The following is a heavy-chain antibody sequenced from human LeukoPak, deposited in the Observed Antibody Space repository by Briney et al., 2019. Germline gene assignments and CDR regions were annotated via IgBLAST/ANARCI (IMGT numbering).Heavy chain of an antibody. D-gene: IGHD3-9*01. J-gene: IGHJ4*02. CDR2: ISYDGSNK. Sequence: GGSLRLSCAASGFTFSSYGMHWVRQAPGKGLEWVAVISYDGSNKYYAASVKGRFTISRDNSKNTLYLQMNSLRAEDTAVYYCAKDLRYFDWLEYYFDYWGQGTLVTVSS. CDR3: AKDLRYFDWLEYYFDY. V-gene: IGHV3-30*18. CDR1: GFTFSSYG.